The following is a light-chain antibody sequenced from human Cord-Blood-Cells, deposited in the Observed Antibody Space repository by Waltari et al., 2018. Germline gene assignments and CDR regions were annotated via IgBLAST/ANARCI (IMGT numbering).Light chain of an antibody. V-gene: IGLV2-14*01. CDR1: SSDAGGYNY. J-gene: IGLJ3*02. CDR2: EVS. CDR3: SSYTSSSTWV. Sequence: QSALTQPASVYGSPGQSITISCTGTSSDAGGYNYVYWYQQHPGKAPKLMIYEVSNRPSGVSNRFSGSKSGNTASLTISGLQAEDEADYYCSSYTSSSTWVFGGGTKLTVL.